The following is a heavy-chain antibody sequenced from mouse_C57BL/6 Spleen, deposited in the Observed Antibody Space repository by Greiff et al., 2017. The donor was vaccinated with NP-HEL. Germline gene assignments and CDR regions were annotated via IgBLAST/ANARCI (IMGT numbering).Heavy chain of an antibody. CDR2: IRSKSNNYAT. D-gene: IGHD2-5*01. V-gene: IGHV10-1*01. CDR3: VRQDYSNFFDY. J-gene: IGHJ2*01. Sequence: EVQLQESGGGLVQPKGSLKLSCAASGFSFNTYAMNWVRQAPGKGLEWVARIRSKSNNYATYYADSVKDRFTISRDDSESMLYLQMNNLKTEDTAMYYCVRQDYSNFFDYWGQGTTLTVSS. CDR1: GFSFNTYA.